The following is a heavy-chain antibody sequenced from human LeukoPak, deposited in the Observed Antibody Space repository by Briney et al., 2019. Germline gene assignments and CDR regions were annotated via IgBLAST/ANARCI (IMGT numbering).Heavy chain of an antibody. CDR3: ASWNRDIVVVPAAIGGMDV. V-gene: IGHV1-69*01. CDR1: GGTFSSYG. J-gene: IGHJ6*04. Sequence: SVKVSCKASGGTFSSYGISWVRQAPGQGLEWMGGIIPIFGTANYAQKFQGRVTITADESTSTAYMELSSLRSEDTAVYYCASWNRDIVVVPAAIGGMDVWGKGTTVTVSS. CDR2: IIPIFGTA. D-gene: IGHD2-2*02.